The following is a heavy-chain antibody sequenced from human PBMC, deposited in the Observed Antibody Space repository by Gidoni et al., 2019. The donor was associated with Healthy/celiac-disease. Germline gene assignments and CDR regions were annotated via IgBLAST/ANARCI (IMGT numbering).Heavy chain of an antibody. J-gene: IGHJ5*02. CDR1: GFPFSSYA. Sequence: EVQLLESGGVLVQPGGSLRLSCAASGFPFSSYAMSWVLQAPGKGLEVVSAISGSGGSTYYADSVKGRFTISRDNSKNTLYLQMNSLRAEDTAVYYCAKVPSRIAVAGNWFDPWGQGTLVTVSS. CDR3: AKVPSRIAVAGNWFDP. CDR2: ISGSGGST. V-gene: IGHV3-23*01. D-gene: IGHD6-19*01.